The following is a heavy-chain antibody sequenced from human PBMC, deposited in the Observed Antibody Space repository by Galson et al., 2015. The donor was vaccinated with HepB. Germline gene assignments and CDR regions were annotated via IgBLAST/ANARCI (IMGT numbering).Heavy chain of an antibody. D-gene: IGHD3-10*01. Sequence: SVKVSCKASGYTFTSYGISWVRQAPGQGLEWMGWISAYNGNTNYAQKLQGRVTMTTDTSTSTAYMELRSLRSDDTAVYYCARDLMVRGVILYYYGMDVWGQGTTVTVSS. CDR3: ARDLMVRGVILYYYGMDV. CDR2: ISAYNGNT. CDR1: GYTFTSYG. V-gene: IGHV1-18*01. J-gene: IGHJ6*02.